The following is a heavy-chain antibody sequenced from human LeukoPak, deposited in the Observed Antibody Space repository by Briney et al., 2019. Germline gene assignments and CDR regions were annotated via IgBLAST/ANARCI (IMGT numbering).Heavy chain of an antibody. CDR2: ISSSGGGT. J-gene: IGHJ4*02. V-gene: IGHV3-23*01. CDR1: GFTFGTYG. CDR3: AKEAHVAVTTYDY. D-gene: IGHD2-21*02. Sequence: GGSLRLSCAASGFTFGTYGMAWVRRAPGKGLEWVSSISSSGGGTYYGDSVKGRFTISRDNSKNTLYLQMNSLRDEDTALYYCAKEAHVAVTTYDYWGQGTLVTVSS.